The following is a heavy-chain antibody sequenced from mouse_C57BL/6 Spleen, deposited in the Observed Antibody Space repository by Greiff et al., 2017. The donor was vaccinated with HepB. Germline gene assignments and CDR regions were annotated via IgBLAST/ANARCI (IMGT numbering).Heavy chain of an antibody. V-gene: IGHV1-54*01. CDR1: GYAFTNYL. CDR2: INPGSGGT. J-gene: IGHJ3*01. Sequence: VQLQQSGAELVRPGTSVKVSCKASGYAFTNYLIEWVKQRPGQGLEWIGVINPGSGGTNYNEKFKGKVTLTADKSSSTAYMHLSSLTSEDSAVYFCARGGGYDGAWFAYWGQGTLVTVSA. D-gene: IGHD2-2*01. CDR3: ARGGGYDGAWFAY.